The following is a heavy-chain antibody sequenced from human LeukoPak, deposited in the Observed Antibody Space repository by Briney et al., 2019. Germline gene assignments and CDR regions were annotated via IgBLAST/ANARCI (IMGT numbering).Heavy chain of an antibody. D-gene: IGHD5-12*01. CDR3: ARAMKWATTPFDY. CDR2: ISSSSSYT. V-gene: IGHV3-11*05. Sequence: GGSLRLSCAASGFTFSDYYMSWIRQAPGKGLEWVSYISSSSSYTNYADSVKGRFTISRDNAKNSLYLQMNSLRAEDTAVYYCARAMKWATTPFDYWGQGTLVTVSS. J-gene: IGHJ4*02. CDR1: GFTFSDYY.